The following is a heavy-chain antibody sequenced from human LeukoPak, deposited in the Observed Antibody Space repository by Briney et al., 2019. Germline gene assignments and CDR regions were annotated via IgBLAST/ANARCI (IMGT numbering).Heavy chain of an antibody. CDR2: INPSGGST. Sequence: ASVKVSCKASGYTFTSYYMHWVRQAPGQGLEWMGIINPSGGSTNYAQKFQGRVTMTRDTSTNTVYMELSSLRSEDTAVYYCAAERLGSAFDIWGQGTMVTVSS. V-gene: IGHV1-46*01. D-gene: IGHD1-1*01. CDR1: GYTFTSYY. CDR3: AAERLGSAFDI. J-gene: IGHJ3*02.